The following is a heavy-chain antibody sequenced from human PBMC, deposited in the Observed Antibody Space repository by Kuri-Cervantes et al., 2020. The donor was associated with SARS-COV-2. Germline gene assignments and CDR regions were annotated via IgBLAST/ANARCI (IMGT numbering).Heavy chain of an antibody. D-gene: IGHD4-17*01. CDR3: ANAYGDYGEYYFDY. Sequence: ASVKVSCKASGYTFTSYYMHWVRQAPGQGLEWMGWISAYNGNTNYAQKLQGRVTMTTDTSTSTAYMELSSLRSDDTAVYYCANAYGDYGEYYFDYWGQGTLVTVSS. V-gene: IGHV1-18*04. J-gene: IGHJ4*02. CDR1: GYTFTSYY. CDR2: ISAYNGNT.